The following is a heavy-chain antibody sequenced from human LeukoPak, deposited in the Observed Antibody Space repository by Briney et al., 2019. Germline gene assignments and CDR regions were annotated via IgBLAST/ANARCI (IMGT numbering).Heavy chain of an antibody. CDR1: GGSFSGYY. V-gene: IGHV4-34*01. CDR3: ARGYFDY. J-gene: IGHJ4*02. CDR2: INHSGST. Sequence: PSETLSLTCAVYGGSFSGYYWSWIRQPPGKGLEWIGEINHSGSTNYNQSLKSRVTISVDTSKNQFSLKLSSVTAADTAVYYCARGYFDYWGQGTLVTVSS.